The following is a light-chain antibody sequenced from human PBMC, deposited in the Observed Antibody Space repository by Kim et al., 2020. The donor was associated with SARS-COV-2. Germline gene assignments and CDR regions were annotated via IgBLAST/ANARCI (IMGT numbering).Light chain of an antibody. CDR3: QVWDSSSDHRVV. V-gene: IGLV3-21*04. CDR2: YDS. J-gene: IGLJ2*01. CDR1: SIGSKS. Sequence: PGKAARVSWRGNSIGSKSVRWYQPKSGQAPVLVIYYDSDRPSGIPERFSGSNSGNTATLTISRVEAGDEADYYCQVWDSSSDHRVVFGGGTKVTVL.